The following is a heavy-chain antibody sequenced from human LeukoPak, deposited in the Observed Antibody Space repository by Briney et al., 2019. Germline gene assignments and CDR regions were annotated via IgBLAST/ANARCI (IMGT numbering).Heavy chain of an antibody. D-gene: IGHD1-26*01. V-gene: IGHV3-7*01. J-gene: IGHJ5*02. CDR2: IKQDGSEK. Sequence: PGGSLRLSCAVSGFTVSSNYMSWVRQAPGKGLEWVANIKQDGSEKYYVDSVKGRFTISRDNAKNSLYLQMTSLRAEDTAVYYCARSEWELGWFDPWGQGTLVTVSS. CDR1: GFTVSSNY. CDR3: ARSEWELGWFDP.